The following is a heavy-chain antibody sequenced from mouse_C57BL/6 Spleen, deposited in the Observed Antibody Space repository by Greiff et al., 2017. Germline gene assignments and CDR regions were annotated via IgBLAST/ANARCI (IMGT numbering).Heavy chain of an antibody. V-gene: IGHV1-80*01. CDR1: GYAFSSYW. CDR3: ARDGDYGSSLFAY. D-gene: IGHD1-1*01. Sequence: QVQLKESGAELVKPGASVKISCKASGYAFSSYWMNWVKQRPGKGLEWIGQIYPGDGDTNYNGKFKGKATLTADKSSSTAYMQLSSLTSEDSAVYFCARDGDYGSSLFAYWGQGTLVTVSA. CDR2: IYPGDGDT. J-gene: IGHJ3*01.